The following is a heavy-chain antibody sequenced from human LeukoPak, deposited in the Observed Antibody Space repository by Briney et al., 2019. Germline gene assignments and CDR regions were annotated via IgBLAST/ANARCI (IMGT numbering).Heavy chain of an antibody. D-gene: IGHD6-13*01. J-gene: IGHJ4*02. Sequence: GGSLRLSCAASGFTFSSYSMNSVRQAPGKGLEWVSYISSSSSTIYYADSVKGRFTISRDNAKNSLYLQMNSLRAEDTAVYYCARDTGIAAAGDFDYWGQGTLVTVSS. CDR3: ARDTGIAAAGDFDY. CDR2: ISSSSSTI. V-gene: IGHV3-48*01. CDR1: GFTFSSYS.